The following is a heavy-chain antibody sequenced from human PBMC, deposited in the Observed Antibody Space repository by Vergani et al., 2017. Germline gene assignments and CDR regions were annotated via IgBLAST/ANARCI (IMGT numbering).Heavy chain of an antibody. J-gene: IGHJ5*02. CDR3: ARRRAAARGPDGVDP. V-gene: IGHV5-51*01. D-gene: IGHD6-13*01. CDR1: GYSFTSYW. CDR2: IYPGDSDT. Sequence: EVQLVESGGGLVKPGESLKISCKGSGYSFTSYWIGWVRQMPGKGLEWMGIIYPGDSDTRYSPSFQGQVTISADKSISTAYLQWSRLKASDTAMYYGARRRAAARGPDGVDPWGQGSRVTVS.